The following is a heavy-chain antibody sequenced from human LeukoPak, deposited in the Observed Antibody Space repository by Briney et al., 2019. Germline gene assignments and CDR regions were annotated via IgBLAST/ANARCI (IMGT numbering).Heavy chain of an antibody. V-gene: IGHV4-59*01. J-gene: IGHJ5*02. D-gene: IGHD3-10*01. CDR1: GGSISSDY. Sequence: SETLSLTCNVFGGSISSDYWSWIRQPPGKGLEWIGYFYYSGSTNYNPSLKSRVTISVDTSKNQLSLKLWSVTAADTAVYYCARAQIRGVIGWFDPWGQGTLVTVSS. CDR3: ARAQIRGVIGWFDP. CDR2: FYYSGST.